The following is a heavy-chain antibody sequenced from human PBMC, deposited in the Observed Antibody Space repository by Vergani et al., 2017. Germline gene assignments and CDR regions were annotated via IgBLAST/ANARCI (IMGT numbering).Heavy chain of an antibody. V-gene: IGHV3-7*01. CDR3: ARGHPVGSY. CDR1: GFNVGHYW. Sequence: EVQLVESGGDFVQPGGSLTLSCAASGFNVGHYWMSWVRQAPGKGLEWVANIKGDGSAKQYVESVKGRFTISRDNAKSSLYLQMNSLRVADTAVYYCARGHPVGSYWGQGTLVTVSS. J-gene: IGHJ4*02. D-gene: IGHD1-26*01. CDR2: IKGDGSAK.